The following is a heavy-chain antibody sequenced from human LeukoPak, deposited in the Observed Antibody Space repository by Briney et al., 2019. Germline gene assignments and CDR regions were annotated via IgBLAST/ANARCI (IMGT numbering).Heavy chain of an antibody. CDR1: GFTFSSYA. D-gene: IGHD3-3*01. CDR3: ARGEWYQPYYFDY. Sequence: RPGGSLRLSCAASGFTFSSYAMHWVRQAPGKGLEWVAVISYDGSNKYYADSVKGRFTISRDNSKNTLYLQMNSLRAEDTAVYYCARGEWYQPYYFDYWGQGALVTVSS. V-gene: IGHV3-30-3*01. J-gene: IGHJ4*02. CDR2: ISYDGSNK.